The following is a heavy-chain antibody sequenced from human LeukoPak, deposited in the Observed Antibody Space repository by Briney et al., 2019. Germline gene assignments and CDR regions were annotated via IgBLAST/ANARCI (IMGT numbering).Heavy chain of an antibody. J-gene: IGHJ4*02. Sequence: SETLSLTCTVSGGFISSSSYYWGWLRQPPGKGLEWIGSIYYSGSTYYNPSLKSRVTMSVDTSKNQFSLKLSSVTAADTAVYYCAGSLVGTVVPAAIEAPGQKAFDYWGQGTLVTVSS. CDR3: AGSLVGTVVPAAIEAPGQKAFDY. V-gene: IGHV4-39*01. D-gene: IGHD2-2*02. CDR1: GGFISSSSYY. CDR2: IYYSGST.